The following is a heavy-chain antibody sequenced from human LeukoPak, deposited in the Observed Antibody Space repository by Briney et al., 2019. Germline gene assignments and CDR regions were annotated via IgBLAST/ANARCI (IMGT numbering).Heavy chain of an antibody. CDR3: AKGITMIVVVGYFDY. CDR2: ISGSGGST. J-gene: IGHJ4*02. Sequence: GGSLRLSCAASGFTFSSYAMSWVRQAPGKGLEWVSAISGSGGSTYYADSVKGRLTISRDNSKNTLYLQMNSLRAEDTAVYYCAKGITMIVVVGYFDYWGQGTLVTVSS. D-gene: IGHD3-22*01. V-gene: IGHV3-23*01. CDR1: GFTFSSYA.